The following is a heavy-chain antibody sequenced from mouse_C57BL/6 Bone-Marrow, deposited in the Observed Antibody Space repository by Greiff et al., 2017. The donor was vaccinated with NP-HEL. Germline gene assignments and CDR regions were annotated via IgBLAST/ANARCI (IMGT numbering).Heavy chain of an antibody. CDR3: ARGGNYWYYFDY. CDR2: FHPYNDDT. J-gene: IGHJ2*01. CDR1: GYTFTTYP. Sequence: QVQLQQSGAELVKPGASVSMSCKASGYTFTTYPIEWVKQNHGKSLEWIGNFHPYNDDTDYNEKFKNKATLTVEKSSSTVYLELSRLTSDDTSVYYCARGGNYWYYFDYWGQGTTLTVSS. V-gene: IGHV1-47*01. D-gene: IGHD2-1*01.